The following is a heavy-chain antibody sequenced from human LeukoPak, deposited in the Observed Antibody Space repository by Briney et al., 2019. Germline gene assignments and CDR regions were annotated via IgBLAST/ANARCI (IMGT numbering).Heavy chain of an antibody. J-gene: IGHJ4*02. CDR3: ARDSAGNQYSSGNFDL. CDR1: GFAVKSSY. CDR2: LYAGGES. V-gene: IGHV3-53*01. Sequence: GGSLRLSYAASGFAVKSSYMNWVRQAPGKGLEWVSVLYAGGESYYADSVLGRFTISRDNSNNTVFLEMNSLTADDTAVYFCARDSAGNQYSSGNFDLWGQGTLVTVSS. D-gene: IGHD3-10*01.